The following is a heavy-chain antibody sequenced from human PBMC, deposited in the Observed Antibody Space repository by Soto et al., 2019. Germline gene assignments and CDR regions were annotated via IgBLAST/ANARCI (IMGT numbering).Heavy chain of an antibody. D-gene: IGHD4-4*01. CDR1: GCSISSSSYY. CDR2: IYYSGST. CDR3: ATNYAYYYYYGMDV. Sequence: PXETLSLTFTVSGCSISSSSYYWGWIRQPPGKGLEWIGSIYYSGSTYYNPSLKSRVTISVDTSKNQFSLKLSSVTAADTAVYYCATNYAYYYYYGMDVWGQGTTVTAP. V-gene: IGHV4-39*01. J-gene: IGHJ6*02.